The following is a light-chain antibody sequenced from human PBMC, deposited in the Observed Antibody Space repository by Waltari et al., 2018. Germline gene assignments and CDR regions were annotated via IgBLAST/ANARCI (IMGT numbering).Light chain of an antibody. CDR3: QHYYSTPYS. V-gene: IGKV1-NL1*01. J-gene: IGKJ2*03. CDR1: QRITND. Sequence: EIQMTQSPSSLSASVGDRVTITCRASQRITNDLAWYQQKPGETPKLLIYEASSLQSGIPSRFSGSGSGTDFTLTISSLQSEDFATYYCQHYYSTPYSFGQGTKVEIK. CDR2: EAS.